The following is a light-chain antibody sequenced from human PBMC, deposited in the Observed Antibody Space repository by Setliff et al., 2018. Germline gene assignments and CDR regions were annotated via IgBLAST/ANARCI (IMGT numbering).Light chain of an antibody. CDR2: GAS. V-gene: IGKV3D-15*01. Sequence: EIVLTQSPATLSVSPGERVNLSCRASQTVITNLAWYQQRPGQPPRLLIYGASTRASGIPARFSASGSGTEFTLTISSLQSEDFAVYCCQQYNSWPPLTFGQGTRLEIK. CDR1: QTVITN. J-gene: IGKJ5*01. CDR3: QQYNSWPPLT.